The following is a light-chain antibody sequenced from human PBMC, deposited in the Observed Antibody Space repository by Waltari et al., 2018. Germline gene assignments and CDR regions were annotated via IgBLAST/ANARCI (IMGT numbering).Light chain of an antibody. CDR3: QQYNSYPYT. Sequence: DIQMTQSPSTLSASVGDRVTITCRASQSISSWVAWDQQKPGKAPKLMIYKASSLESGVPSRFIGSGSGTEFTLTISSLQPDDFATYYCQQYNSYPYTFGQGTKLEIK. V-gene: IGKV1-5*03. CDR1: QSISSW. CDR2: KAS. J-gene: IGKJ2*01.